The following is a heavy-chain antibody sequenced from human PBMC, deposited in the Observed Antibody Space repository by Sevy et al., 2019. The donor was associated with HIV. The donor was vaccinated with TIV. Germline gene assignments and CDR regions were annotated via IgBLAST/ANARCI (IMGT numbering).Heavy chain of an antibody. Sequence: ASVKVSCKASGYTFTVYSLHWVRQAPGQGLEWMGRINPNSGATNYAQKFQGRVTMTRDTSISTAYMELSRLRSDDTALYYCARGVAVPAQGHFEYWGQGTLVTVSS. CDR2: INPNSGAT. D-gene: IGHD2-2*01. CDR1: GYTFTVYS. J-gene: IGHJ4*02. V-gene: IGHV1-2*06. CDR3: ARGVAVPAQGHFEY.